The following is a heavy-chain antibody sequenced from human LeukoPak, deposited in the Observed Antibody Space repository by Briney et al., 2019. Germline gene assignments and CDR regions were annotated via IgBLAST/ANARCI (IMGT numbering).Heavy chain of an antibody. CDR2: VFTSGIT. J-gene: IGHJ4*02. CDR3: ARHGGSYTFDY. Sequence: SEILSLTCSVCGGSVTNYYWSWIRQSPGKGLEWIGYVFTSGITNYNPSLKSRVYLSVDTSKNQFSLKLNSLTAADTAVYYCARHGGSYTFDYWGQPSKVNVSS. CDR1: GGSVTNYY. V-gene: IGHV4-59*02. D-gene: IGHD1-26*01.